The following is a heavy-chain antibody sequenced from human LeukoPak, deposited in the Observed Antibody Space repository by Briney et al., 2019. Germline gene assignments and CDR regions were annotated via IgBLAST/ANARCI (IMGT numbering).Heavy chain of an antibody. CDR3: ARDLSYYDFWSGYSTVGSYFDY. V-gene: IGHV3-48*04. CDR2: ISSSSSTI. CDR1: GFTFSSYS. J-gene: IGHJ4*02. D-gene: IGHD3-3*01. Sequence: GGSLRLSCAASGFTFSSYSMNWVRQAPGKGLEWVSYISSSSSTIYYADSVKGRFTISRDNAKNSLYLQMNSLRAEDTAVYYCARDLSYYDFWSGYSTVGSYFDYWGQGTLVTVSS.